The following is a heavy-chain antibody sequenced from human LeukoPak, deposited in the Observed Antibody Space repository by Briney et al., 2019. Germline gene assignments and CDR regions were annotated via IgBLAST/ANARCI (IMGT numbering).Heavy chain of an antibody. Sequence: SETLSLTCTVSGGSISSYYWSWIRQPPGKGLEWIGYIYYSGSTNYNPSLKSRVTISVDTSKNQFSLTLSSVTAADTAVYYCARDPVGDYFAFDIWGQGTMVTVSS. CDR1: GGSISSYY. CDR2: IYYSGST. J-gene: IGHJ3*02. V-gene: IGHV4-59*01. CDR3: ARDPVGDYFAFDI. D-gene: IGHD4-17*01.